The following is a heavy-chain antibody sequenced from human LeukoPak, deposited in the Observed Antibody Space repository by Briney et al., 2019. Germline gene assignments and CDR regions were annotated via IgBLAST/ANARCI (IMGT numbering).Heavy chain of an antibody. J-gene: IGHJ6*02. CDR2: ISGSGGST. V-gene: IGHV3-23*01. D-gene: IGHD4-17*01. CDR1: GITFSSYA. Sequence: GGSLRLSCAAAGITFSSYAMSWVRQAPGKGLEWVSAISGSGGSTYYADSVKGRFTISRDNSKNTLYLQMNSLRAESTAVYYCEKDLLRCGDYVRGYYYYGRDVWGQGTTVTVSS. CDR3: EKDLLRCGDYVRGYYYYGRDV.